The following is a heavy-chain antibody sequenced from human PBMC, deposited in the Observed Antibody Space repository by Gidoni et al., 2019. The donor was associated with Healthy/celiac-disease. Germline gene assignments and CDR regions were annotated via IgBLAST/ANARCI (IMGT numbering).Heavy chain of an antibody. D-gene: IGHD2-15*01. CDR3: ARYCSGGSCYSNWFDP. V-gene: IGHV4-30-4*01. Sequence: QVQLQASGPVLVKPSQTLSLTCTFSGGSISCGDYYWSWIRQPPGKGLEWIGYIYCSGSTYYNPSLKSRVTISVDTSKNQFSLKLSSVTAADTAVYYCARYCSGGSCYSNWFDPWGQGTLVTVSS. CDR2: IYCSGST. J-gene: IGHJ5*02. CDR1: GGSISCGDYY.